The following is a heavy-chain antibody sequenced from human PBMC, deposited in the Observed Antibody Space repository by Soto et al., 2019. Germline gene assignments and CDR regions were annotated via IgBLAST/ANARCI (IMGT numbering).Heavy chain of an antibody. Sequence: QVQLVESGGGLVKPGGSLRLSCVASGFTFSDYYMSWIRQAPGKGLEWISYISSSSSYTNYADSVKGRFTISRDNAKNSLYLQMSSLRAEDTAVYYCARDTAMDDYYYYGMDVWGQGITVTVSS. CDR3: ARDTAMDDYYYYGMDV. CDR2: ISSSSSYT. CDR1: GFTFSDYY. V-gene: IGHV3-11*06. J-gene: IGHJ6*02. D-gene: IGHD5-18*01.